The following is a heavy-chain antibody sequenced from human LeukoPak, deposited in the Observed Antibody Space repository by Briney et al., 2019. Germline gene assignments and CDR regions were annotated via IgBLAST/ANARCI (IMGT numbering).Heavy chain of an antibody. CDR2: INHNGNVN. CDR1: GFTFSSYW. J-gene: IGHJ5*02. D-gene: IGHD4-17*01. Sequence: GGSLRLSCAASGFTFSSYWMNWARQAPGKGLEWVASINHNGNVNYYVDSVKGRFTISRDNAKNSLYLQMNSLRAEDTAVYYCARGQHDYGDYRWFDPWGQRTLVTVSS. V-gene: IGHV3-7*04. CDR3: ARGQHDYGDYRWFDP.